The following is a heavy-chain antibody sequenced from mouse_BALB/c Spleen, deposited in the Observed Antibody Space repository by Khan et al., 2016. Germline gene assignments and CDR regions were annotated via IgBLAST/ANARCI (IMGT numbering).Heavy chain of an antibody. V-gene: IGHV1-9*01. CDR1: GYTFSSYW. Sequence: QVQLKQSGAELMKPGASVKISCKATGYTFSSYWLEWVKERPGHGLEWIGEILPGSGSTNYHETFKGKATFTAETSSNTAYMQLSSLTSEDSAVYYCARGVYWGQGTLVTVSA. J-gene: IGHJ3*01. CDR3: ARGVY. CDR2: ILPGSGST.